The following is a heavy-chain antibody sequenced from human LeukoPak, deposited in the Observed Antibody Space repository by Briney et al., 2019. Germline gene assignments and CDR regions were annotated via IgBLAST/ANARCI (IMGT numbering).Heavy chain of an antibody. CDR1: GFIFSTYG. CDR2: IRYDGSNK. V-gene: IGHV3-30*02. D-gene: IGHD1-26*01. CDR3: AKLPVGELLGDLVGHLDY. Sequence: GGSLRLSCAASGFIFSTYGMHWVRQAPGRGLEWVAFIRYDGSNKYYADSVQGRFTVSRDNSKNTLYLQMNSLRVEDTAVYYCAKLPVGELLGDLVGHLDYWGQGALVTVSS. J-gene: IGHJ4*02.